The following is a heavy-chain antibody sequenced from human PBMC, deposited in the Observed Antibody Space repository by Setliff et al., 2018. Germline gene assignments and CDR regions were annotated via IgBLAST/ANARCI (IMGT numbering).Heavy chain of an antibody. CDR2: MYYSGKT. V-gene: IGHV4-39*01. D-gene: IGHD2-15*01. Sequence: SETLSLTCTVSGGYIARSYFYWGWIRQSPGKGLEWIGTMYYSGKTFYMPSLKSPVTISADTSTNQLSLKLSSVTAADTATYYCVRPGGTTVVARHFDYWGAGILVTVSS. J-gene: IGHJ4*01. CDR1: GGYIARSYFY. CDR3: VRPGGTTVVARHFDY.